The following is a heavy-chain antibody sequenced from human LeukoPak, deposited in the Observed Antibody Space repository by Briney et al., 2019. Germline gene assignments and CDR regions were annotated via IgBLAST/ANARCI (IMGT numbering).Heavy chain of an antibody. CDR3: ATRQTTVDYYDC. CDR1: GFTFSSYS. V-gene: IGHV3-23*01. D-gene: IGHD4-11*01. J-gene: IGHJ4*02. Sequence: GGSLRLSCAASGFTFSSYSMNWVRQAPGKGLGWVSAISSGGTTYYADSVKGRFSISRDNSKNTVYLQMNSLRAEDTAVYYCATRQTTVDYYDCWGQGTLVTVSS. CDR2: ISSGGTT.